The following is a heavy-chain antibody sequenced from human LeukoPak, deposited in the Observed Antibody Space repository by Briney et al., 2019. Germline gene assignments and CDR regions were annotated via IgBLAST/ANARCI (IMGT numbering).Heavy chain of an antibody. CDR1: GYTFTSYG. D-gene: IGHD3-22*01. CDR3: ARVGGDYYDSSGYYYFDY. V-gene: IGHV1-18*01. J-gene: IGHJ4*02. CDR2: ISAYNGNT. Sequence: GASVKVSCKASGYTFTSYGISWVRQAPGQGLEWMGWISAYNGNTNYAQKLQGRVTMTTDTSTSTAYMELRSLRSDDTAVYYCARVGGDYYDSSGYYYFDYWGQGTLVTVSS.